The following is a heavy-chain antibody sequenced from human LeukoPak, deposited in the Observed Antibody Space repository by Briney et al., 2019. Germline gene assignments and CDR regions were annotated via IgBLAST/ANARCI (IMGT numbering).Heavy chain of an antibody. Sequence: GGSLRLSCAASGFTFSSYAMSWVRQAPGKGLEWVSAISGSGGSTYYADSVKVRFTISRDNAKNTLYLQLNSLTAEDTAVYYCTWNDVGYFDYWGQGTLVTVSS. V-gene: IGHV3-23*01. J-gene: IGHJ4*02. CDR3: TWNDVGYFDY. D-gene: IGHD1-1*01. CDR2: ISGSGGST. CDR1: GFTFSSYA.